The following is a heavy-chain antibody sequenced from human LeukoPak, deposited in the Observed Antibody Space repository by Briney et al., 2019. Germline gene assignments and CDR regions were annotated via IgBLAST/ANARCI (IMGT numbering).Heavy chain of an antibody. J-gene: IGHJ4*02. D-gene: IGHD3-10*01. CDR1: GGTFSSYA. CDR2: IIPIFGTA. CDR3: ARGYGSGSYYVY. Sequence: ASVKVSCKASGGTFSSYAISWVRQAPGQGLEWMGGIIPIFGTANYAQKFQGRVTITADESTSTAYMELSSLRSEDTAVYYCARGYGSGSYYVYWGQGTLVTVSS. V-gene: IGHV1-69*01.